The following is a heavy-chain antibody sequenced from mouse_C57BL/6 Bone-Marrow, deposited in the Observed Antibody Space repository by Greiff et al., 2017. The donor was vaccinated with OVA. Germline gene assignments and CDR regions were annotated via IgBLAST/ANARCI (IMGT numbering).Heavy chain of an antibody. CDR3: TTYRY. CDR2: IDPENGDT. V-gene: IGHV14-4*01. CDR1: GFNIKDYY. J-gene: IGHJ2*01. Sequence: VQLLQSGAELVRPGASVKLSCTASGFNIKDYYMHWVKERPEQGLEWIGWIDPENGDTEYASKFQGKATITADTSSKTVYLHLSSLTSEDTAVYYCTTYRYWGQGTTLTVSS.